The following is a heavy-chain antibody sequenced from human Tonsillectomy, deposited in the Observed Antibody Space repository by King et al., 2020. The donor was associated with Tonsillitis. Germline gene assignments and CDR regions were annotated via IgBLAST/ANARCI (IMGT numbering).Heavy chain of an antibody. CDR1: GYSFSNYW. CDR2: IYPGDSDT. V-gene: IGHV5-51*01. D-gene: IGHD2-21*02. Sequence: QLVQSGAEVKQPGESLTISCRGSGYSFSNYWIGWVRQMPGKGLEWMGIIYPGDSDTRYGPSFEGQVTISADLSINTAYLQWSSLRASDTAIYYCARHARDCGGDCFWNFDYWGQGTVVIVSS. CDR3: ARHARDCGGDCFWNFDY. J-gene: IGHJ4*02.